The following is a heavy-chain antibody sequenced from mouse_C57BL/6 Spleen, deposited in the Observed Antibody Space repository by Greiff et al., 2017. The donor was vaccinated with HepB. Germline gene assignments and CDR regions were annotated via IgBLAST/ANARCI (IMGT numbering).Heavy chain of an antibody. J-gene: IGHJ4*01. CDR1: GYSITSGYY. CDR3: ARGDAMDY. V-gene: IGHV3-6*01. CDR2: ISYDGSN. Sequence: VQLKESGPGLVKPSQSLSLTCSVTGYSITSGYYWNWIRQFRGTKLEWMGYISYDGSNNYNPSLKNRISITRDTSKNQFFLKLNSVTTEDTATYYCARGDAMDYWGQGTSVTVSS.